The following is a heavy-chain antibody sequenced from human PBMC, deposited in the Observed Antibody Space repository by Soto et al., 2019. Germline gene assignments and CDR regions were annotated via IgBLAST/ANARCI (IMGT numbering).Heavy chain of an antibody. J-gene: IGHJ6*02. V-gene: IGHV1-3*01. D-gene: IGHD1-1*01. CDR3: ARGKGMEENYYYYGMDI. CDR2: INGGTGQT. CDR1: GYTFSTYA. Sequence: QVQVVQSGAEVKKPGASVKISCKASGYTFSTYAMHWVRQAPGQSLEWMGWINGGTGQTRYSQRFQDRVTITRDTSAKTTYMHLTSLRSEDTAVYYCARGKGMEENYYYYGMDIWGQGTTVTVSS.